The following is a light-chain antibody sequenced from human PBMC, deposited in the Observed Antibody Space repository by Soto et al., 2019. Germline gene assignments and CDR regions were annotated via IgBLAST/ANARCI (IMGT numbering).Light chain of an antibody. Sequence: VHMTLAASSVSASLGYSVTIACRASQGISSWLAWYQQKKGKAPKLLIYKASTLKSGVPSRFSGSGYGTEFNLTISSLQTDDLATYDCQHYNSYSEAFGQGTKVDIK. V-gene: IGKV1-5*03. CDR1: QGISSW. CDR2: KAS. J-gene: IGKJ1*01. CDR3: QHYNSYSEA.